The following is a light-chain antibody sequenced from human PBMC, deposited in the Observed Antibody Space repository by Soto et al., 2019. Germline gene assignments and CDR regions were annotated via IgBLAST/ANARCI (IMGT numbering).Light chain of an antibody. J-gene: IGLJ3*02. V-gene: IGLV1-44*01. Sequence: QLVLTQPPSASGTPGQRVTISCSGSSSNIGSSTVNWYQQLPGTAPKLLIYGNNQRPSGVPDRFSGSSSGTSASLAISGLQSEDEADYYCAACDDSLNGLWVFGGGTQLTVL. CDR1: SSNIGSST. CDR2: GNN. CDR3: AACDDSLNGLWV.